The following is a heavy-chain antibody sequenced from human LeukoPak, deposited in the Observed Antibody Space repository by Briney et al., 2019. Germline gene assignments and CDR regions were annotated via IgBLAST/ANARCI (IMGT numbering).Heavy chain of an antibody. CDR2: ISSSSSYI. CDR3: ARGGDFDWFTY. Sequence: GGSLRLSCAASGFTFSSYSMNWVRQAPGKVMEWVSSISSSSSYIYYADSVKGRFTISRDNAKNSLYLQMNSLRAEDTAVYYCARGGDFDWFTYWGQGTLVTVSS. V-gene: IGHV3-21*01. D-gene: IGHD3-9*01. J-gene: IGHJ4*02. CDR1: GFTFSSYS.